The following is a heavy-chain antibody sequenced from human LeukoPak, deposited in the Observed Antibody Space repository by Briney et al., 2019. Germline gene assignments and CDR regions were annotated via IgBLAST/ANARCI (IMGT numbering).Heavy chain of an antibody. D-gene: IGHD2-21*01. V-gene: IGHV1-69*05. CDR3: AGLGDGAFVI. Sequence: SVKVSCKASGGTFSSYAISWVRQAPGQGLEWMGGIIPIFGTANYAQKFQGRVTITTDESTSTAYMELSSLRSEDTAVYYCAGLGDGAFVIWGQGTMVTVSS. CDR2: IIPIFGTA. CDR1: GGTFSSYA. J-gene: IGHJ3*02.